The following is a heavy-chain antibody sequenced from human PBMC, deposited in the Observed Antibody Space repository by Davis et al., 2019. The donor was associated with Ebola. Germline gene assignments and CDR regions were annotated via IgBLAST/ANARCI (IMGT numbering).Heavy chain of an antibody. D-gene: IGHD2-15*01. V-gene: IGHV3-21*01. CDR1: GFTFSSYS. CDR2: ISSSSSYI. CDR3: ASSVATPGAFDI. J-gene: IGHJ3*02. Sequence: GESLKISCAASGFTFSSYSMNWVRQAPGKGLEWVSSISSSSSYIYYADSVKGRFTISRDNAKNSLYLQMNSLKAEDTAVYYCASSVATPGAFDIWGQGTMVTVSS.